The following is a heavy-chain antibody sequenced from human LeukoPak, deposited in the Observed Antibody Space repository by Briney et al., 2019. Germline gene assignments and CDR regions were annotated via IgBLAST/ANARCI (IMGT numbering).Heavy chain of an antibody. CDR2: SRNKASTYTT. V-gene: IGHV3-72*01. Sequence: PGGSLGLSCAASGFTFSDHYMDWVRQAPGKGLEWVGRSRNKASTYTTEYAASVKGRFTVSRDDSKNSVYLQMNSLKTEDTAVYYCTRSDSSGYVNYWGQGTLVTVSS. J-gene: IGHJ4*02. D-gene: IGHD3-22*01. CDR1: GFTFSDHY. CDR3: TRSDSSGYVNY.